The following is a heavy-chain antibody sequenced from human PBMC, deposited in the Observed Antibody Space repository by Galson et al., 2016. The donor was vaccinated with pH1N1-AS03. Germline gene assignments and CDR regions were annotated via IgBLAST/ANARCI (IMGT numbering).Heavy chain of an antibody. D-gene: IGHD6-13*01. J-gene: IGHJ4*02. CDR3: ARGVAAAG. V-gene: IGHV3-33*01. CDR1: GFTFSSSG. CDR2: IWYDGSNK. Sequence: SLRLSCAASGFTFSSSGMHWVRQAPGKGLEWVAVIWYDGSNKYYADSVKGRFTISRDNSKNTLYLQTNSLRAEDTAVYYCARGVAAAGWGQGTLVTVSS.